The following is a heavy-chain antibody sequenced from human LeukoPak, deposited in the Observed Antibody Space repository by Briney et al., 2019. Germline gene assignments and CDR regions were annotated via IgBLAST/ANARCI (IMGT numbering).Heavy chain of an antibody. Sequence: SETLSLTCTVSGGSISSYYWSWIRQPAGKGLEWIGRIYTSGSTNYNPSLKSRVTMSVDTSKNQFSLKLSSVTAADTAVYYCAREVTDGSYYDILTGSGPFDPWGQGTLVTVSS. CDR3: AREVTDGSYYDILTGSGPFDP. CDR2: IYTSGST. V-gene: IGHV4-4*07. D-gene: IGHD3-9*01. CDR1: GGSISSYY. J-gene: IGHJ5*02.